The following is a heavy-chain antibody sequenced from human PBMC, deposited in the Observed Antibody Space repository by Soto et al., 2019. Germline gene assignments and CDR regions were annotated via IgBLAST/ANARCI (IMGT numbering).Heavy chain of an antibody. CDR1: GYTFTGYY. D-gene: IGHD2-2*01. CDR2: INPNSGGT. CDR3: ARTPLVVPAAIDYYYYGMDV. Sequence: ASVKVSCKASGYTFTGYYMHWVRQAPGQGLEWMGWINPNSGGTNYAQKFQGWVTMTRDTSISTAYMELSRLRSDDTAVYYFARTPLVVPAAIDYYYYGMDVWGQGTTVTVSS. J-gene: IGHJ6*02. V-gene: IGHV1-2*04.